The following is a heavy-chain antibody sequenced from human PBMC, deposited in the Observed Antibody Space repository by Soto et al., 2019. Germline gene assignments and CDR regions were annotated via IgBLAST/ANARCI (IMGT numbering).Heavy chain of an antibody. CDR3: AREKGNWFDP. CDR1: GGTFSSYA. Sequence: SLKVSCKASGGTFSSYAISWVRQAPGQGLEWMGGIIPIFGTANYAQKFQGRVTITADESTSTAYMELSSLRSEDTAVYYCAREKGNWFDPWGQGTLVTGSS. J-gene: IGHJ5*02. CDR2: IIPIFGTA. V-gene: IGHV1-69*13.